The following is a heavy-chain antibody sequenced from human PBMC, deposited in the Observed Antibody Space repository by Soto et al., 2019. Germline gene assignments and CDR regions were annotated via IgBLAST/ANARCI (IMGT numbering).Heavy chain of an antibody. CDR2: IYHGGTT. CDR1: GGSITSGHW. Sequence: QVQLQESAPGLVQPSETLSLTCAVSGGSITSGHWWSWVRQTPGKGLEGIGQIYHGGTTDYNPSLKGRVTMSVDTDKDQFSLKLKSVTAAETAVYYCAREGAYFDSWSGYFCPGYFDKWGQVILVTVAS. V-gene: IGHV4-4*02. D-gene: IGHD3-3*01. J-gene: IGHJ4*02. CDR3: AREGAYFDSWSGYFCPGYFDK.